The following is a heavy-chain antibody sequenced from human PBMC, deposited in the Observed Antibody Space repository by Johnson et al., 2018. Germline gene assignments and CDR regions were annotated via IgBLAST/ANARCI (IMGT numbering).Heavy chain of an antibody. V-gene: IGHV3-30-3*01. CDR3: ARGGITMIMSHFQD. J-gene: IGHJ1*01. CDR1: GFTFIPYT. Sequence: QVQLVQSGGGVVQPGRSLRLSCAASGFTFIPYTIHWVRQAPGKGLEWVSITSYDGGNKYYADSVKGRFTISRDNAKNTLYLQMNSLRAEDTAVYYCARGGITMIMSHFQDWGQGTLVTVSS. CDR2: TSYDGGNK. D-gene: IGHD3-22*01.